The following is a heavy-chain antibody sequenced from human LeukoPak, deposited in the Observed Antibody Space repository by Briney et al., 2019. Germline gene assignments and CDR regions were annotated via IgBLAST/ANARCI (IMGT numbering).Heavy chain of an antibody. Sequence: TASETLSLTCTVSGGSISSSSYYWGWIRQPPGKGLEWIGSIYYSGSTYYNPSLKSRVTISVDTSKNQFSLKLSSVTAADTAVYYCARDLLMWDEYSSSSINDAFDIWGQGTMVTVSS. D-gene: IGHD6-6*01. CDR2: IYYSGST. CDR1: GGSISSSSYY. CDR3: ARDLLMWDEYSSSSINDAFDI. V-gene: IGHV4-39*02. J-gene: IGHJ3*02.